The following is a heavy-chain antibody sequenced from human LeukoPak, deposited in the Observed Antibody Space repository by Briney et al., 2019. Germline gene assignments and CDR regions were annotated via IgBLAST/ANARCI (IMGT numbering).Heavy chain of an antibody. D-gene: IGHD7-27*01. J-gene: IGHJ4*02. V-gene: IGHV3-7*03. CDR1: GFTFSNYW. CDR2: IKQDGSEI. Sequence: GGSLRLSCAASGFTFSNYWMSWVRQAPGKELEWVANIKQDGSEIYYVDSVKGRFTLSRDNAKNSLYLQMNSLRAEDTAVYYCVRDKLTGASRLDYWGQGTLLTVSS. CDR3: VRDKLTGASRLDY.